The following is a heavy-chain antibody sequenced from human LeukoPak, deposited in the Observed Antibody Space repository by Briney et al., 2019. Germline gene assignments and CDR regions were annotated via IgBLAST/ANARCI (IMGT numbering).Heavy chain of an antibody. V-gene: IGHV4-39*01. CDR3: ASVRRRFGESPKYYAYYYMRV. Sequence: SETLSLTCTVSGGSINSNNYYWGWIRQPPGKGLEWIGNIYYSGSTYYNPSLKSRVTVSLGTSKNQLSLNLSSVTAADTAVYFRASVRRRFGESPKYYAYYYMRVWGKGTTVTLSS. D-gene: IGHD3-10*01. CDR2: IYYSGST. CDR1: GGSINSNNYY. J-gene: IGHJ6*03.